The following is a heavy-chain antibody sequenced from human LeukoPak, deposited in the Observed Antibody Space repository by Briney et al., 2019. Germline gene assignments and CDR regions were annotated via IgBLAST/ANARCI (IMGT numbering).Heavy chain of an antibody. D-gene: IGHD2-21*01. J-gene: IGHJ6*04. V-gene: IGHV3-23*01. CDR2: VRDSGSTT. CDR3: ARPGCGGNCYYRMDV. Sequence: PTGGSLRLSCAASGFTFSSHATTWVRQAPGKGLEWVSAVRDSGSTTFYADSVKGRFAISRDNSRNTLFLQMNSLRADDTAVYYCARPGCGGNCYYRMDVWGKGTTVTVSS. CDR1: GFTFSSHA.